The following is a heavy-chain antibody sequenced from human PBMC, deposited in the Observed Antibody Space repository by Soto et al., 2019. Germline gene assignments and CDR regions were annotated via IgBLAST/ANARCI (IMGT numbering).Heavy chain of an antibody. J-gene: IGHJ4*02. CDR2: IYWDDDK. Sequence: QITLKESGPTLVKPTQTLTLTCTFSGFSLSTSGVGVGWIRQPPGKALEWLALIYWDDDKRHSPSLKSRLTFTKDTSKNQVVLTMTNMDPVDTATYYCAHRRDGYNSEPSNDYWGQGTLVTVSS. V-gene: IGHV2-5*02. CDR3: AHRRDGYNSEPSNDY. D-gene: IGHD5-12*01. CDR1: GFSLSTSGVG.